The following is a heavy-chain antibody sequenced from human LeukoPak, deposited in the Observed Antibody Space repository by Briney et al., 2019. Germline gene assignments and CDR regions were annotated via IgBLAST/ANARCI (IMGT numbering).Heavy chain of an antibody. Sequence: GGSLRLSCAASGFTFSSYAMSWVRQAPGKGLEWVSAISGSGGSTYYADSVEGRFTISRDNSKNTLYLQMNSLRAEDTAVYYCAKSGYRDSSGYYYPLCPDYWGQGTLVTVSS. J-gene: IGHJ4*02. CDR1: GFTFSSYA. CDR2: ISGSGGST. V-gene: IGHV3-23*01. D-gene: IGHD3-22*01. CDR3: AKSGYRDSSGYYYPLCPDY.